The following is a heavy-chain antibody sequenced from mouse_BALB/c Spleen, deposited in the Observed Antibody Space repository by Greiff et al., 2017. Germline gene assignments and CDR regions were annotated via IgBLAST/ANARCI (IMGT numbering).Heavy chain of an antibody. V-gene: IGHV14-3*02. Sequence: VQLQQSGAELVTPGASVKLSCPASGFTIKDTYMHWVKQRPEQGLEWIGRIDPANGNTKYDPKFQGKATITADTSSNTAYLQHSSLTSEDTAVYYCARGFFTTATDAMDDWGQGTSGTVAA. CDR1: GFTIKDTY. J-gene: IGHJ4*01. CDR2: IDPANGNT. D-gene: IGHD1-2*01. CDR3: ARGFFTTATDAMDD.